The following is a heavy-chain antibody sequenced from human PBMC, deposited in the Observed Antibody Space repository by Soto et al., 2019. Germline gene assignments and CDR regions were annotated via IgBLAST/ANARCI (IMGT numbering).Heavy chain of an antibody. V-gene: IGHV3-21*01. J-gene: IGHJ4*02. Sequence: EVQLVESGGGLVKPGGSLRHYCAASGFAFSSYSMNWVRQAPGKGLERASSIRTSSSYINYADSGKGRSTISRETAKNSKKLQINSLRAEDTAVYYWARGGSCRYEDVDYWGQGTLVTVSS. CDR1: GFAFSSYS. CDR3: ARGGSCRYEDVDY. CDR2: IRTSSSYI. D-gene: IGHD2-15*01.